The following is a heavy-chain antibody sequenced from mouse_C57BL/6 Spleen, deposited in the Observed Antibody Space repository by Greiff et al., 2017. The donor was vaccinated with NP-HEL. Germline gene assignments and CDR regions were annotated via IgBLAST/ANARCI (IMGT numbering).Heavy chain of an antibody. CDR2: ISSGGSYT. CDR1: GFTFSSYG. J-gene: IGHJ2*01. CDR3: ARQGTKGGYYFDY. V-gene: IGHV5-6*01. D-gene: IGHD1-1*01. Sequence: EVKVVESGGDLVKPGGSLKLSCAASGFTFSSYGMSWVRQTPDKRLEWVATISSGGSYTYYLDSVKGRFTISRDNAKNTLYLQMSSLKSEDTAMYYCARQGTKGGYYFDYWGQGTTLTVSS.